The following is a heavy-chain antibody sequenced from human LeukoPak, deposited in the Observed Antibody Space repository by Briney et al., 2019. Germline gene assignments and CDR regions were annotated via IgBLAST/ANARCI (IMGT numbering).Heavy chain of an antibody. V-gene: IGHV1-2*02. J-gene: IGHJ5*02. CDR2: INPNSGGT. CDR3: ARLLDCSSTSCPS. Sequence: GASVKVSCKASGYTFTGYYMHWVRQAPGQGLEWMGWINPNSGGTNYAQKFQGRVTITRDTSISTAYMELSRLRSDDMAVYYCARLLDCSSTSCPSWGQGTLVTVSS. CDR1: GYTFTGYY. D-gene: IGHD2-2*01.